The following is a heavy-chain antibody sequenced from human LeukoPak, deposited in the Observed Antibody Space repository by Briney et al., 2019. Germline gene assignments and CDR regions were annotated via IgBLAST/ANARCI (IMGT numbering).Heavy chain of an antibody. J-gene: IGHJ3*02. D-gene: IGHD1-26*01. CDR1: GGSISSYY. Sequence: SETLSLTCTVSGGSISSYYWSWFRQPPGTGLEWIGYIYYSGSTNYNPSLKSRVTISVDTSKNQFSLKLSSVTAADTAVYYCARHPLVGEKAAFDIWGQGTMVTVSS. CDR2: IYYSGST. CDR3: ARHPLVGEKAAFDI. V-gene: IGHV4-59*08.